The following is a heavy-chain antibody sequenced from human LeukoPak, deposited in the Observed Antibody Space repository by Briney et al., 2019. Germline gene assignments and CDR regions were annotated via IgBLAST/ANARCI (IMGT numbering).Heavy chain of an antibody. CDR3: ARDYYDSSGYYGRGGFYYMDV. Sequence: SETLSLTCAVSGSSLSSGYYWGWIRQSPGKGLESIGNIYHSGDTYYNPSLKSRLTISVDTSKNQFSLTLTSVTAADTAVYYCARDYYDSSGYYGRGGFYYMDVWGKGTTVTVSS. CDR1: GSSLSSGYY. J-gene: IGHJ6*03. D-gene: IGHD3-22*01. V-gene: IGHV4-38-2*02. CDR2: IYHSGDT.